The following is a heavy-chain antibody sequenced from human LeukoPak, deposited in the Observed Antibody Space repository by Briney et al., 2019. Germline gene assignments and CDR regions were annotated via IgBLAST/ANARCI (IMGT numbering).Heavy chain of an antibody. J-gene: IGHJ4*02. D-gene: IGHD3-3*01. V-gene: IGHV3-49*04. Sequence: PGGSLRLSCAASGFTFSSYAMSWVRQAPGKGLEWVGFIRSKAYGGTTEYAASVKGRFTISRDDSKSIAYLQMNSLKTEDTAVYYCTRGGRFRGYFDYWGQGTLVTVSS. CDR3: TRGGRFRGYFDY. CDR2: IRSKAYGGTT. CDR1: GFTFSSYA.